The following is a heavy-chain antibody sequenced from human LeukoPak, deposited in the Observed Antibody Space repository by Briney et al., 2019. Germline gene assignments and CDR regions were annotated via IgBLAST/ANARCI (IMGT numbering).Heavy chain of an antibody. CDR1: GGTFSSYA. Sequence: ASVKVSCKASGGTFSSYAISWVRQAPGQGLEWMGGIIPIFGTANYARKFQGRVTITADESTSTAYMELSSLRSEDTAVYYCARGAAPYYYDSSGYYAGYYYYYMDVWGKGTTVTISS. V-gene: IGHV1-69*01. D-gene: IGHD3-22*01. CDR2: IIPIFGTA. J-gene: IGHJ6*03. CDR3: ARGAAPYYYDSSGYYAGYYYYYMDV.